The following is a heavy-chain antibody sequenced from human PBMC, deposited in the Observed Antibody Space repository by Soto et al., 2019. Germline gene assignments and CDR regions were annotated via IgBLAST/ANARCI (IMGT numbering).Heavy chain of an antibody. CDR2: INTDGSDT. D-gene: IGHD1-1*01. Sequence: EVQLVESGGGLVQPGGSLRLSCAASGFTFSSFWMHWVRQAPGKGLVWVSRINTDGSDTAYADSVKGRFTISRDNAKSTLYLQVTSLRAEDTAVYYCARDALIGKTDYGLDVWGQGTTVTVSS. CDR1: GFTFSSFW. J-gene: IGHJ6*02. V-gene: IGHV3-74*01. CDR3: ARDALIGKTDYGLDV.